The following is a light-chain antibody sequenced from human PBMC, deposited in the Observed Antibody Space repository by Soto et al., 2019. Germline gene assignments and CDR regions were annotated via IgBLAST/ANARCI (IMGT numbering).Light chain of an antibody. CDR1: QTISSW. V-gene: IGKV1-5*03. CDR3: QHYNSYSEA. CDR2: KAS. Sequence: DIQMTQSPSPLSGCVGDRVTITCRASQTISSWLAWYQQKPGKAPKLLIYKASTLKSGVPSRFSGSGSGTEFTLTISSLQPDDFATYYRQHYNSYSEAFGRGTKVDI. J-gene: IGKJ1*01.